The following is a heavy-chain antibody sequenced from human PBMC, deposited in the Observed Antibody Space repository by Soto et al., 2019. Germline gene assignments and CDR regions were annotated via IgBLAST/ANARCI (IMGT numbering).Heavy chain of an antibody. J-gene: IGHJ6*02. Sequence: QVQLVQSGAEVKKPGSSVKVSCKASGGTLSSYAISWVRQAPGQGLEWMGGIIPIFGTTNYAQRYQGRVTITADISPSTAYMELSSLRSEDTAVYYCAIHRVVRGVILAYGMDVWDQGTTVTVSS. CDR3: AIHRVVRGVILAYGMDV. V-gene: IGHV1-69*06. CDR1: GGTLSSYA. D-gene: IGHD3-10*01. CDR2: IIPIFGTT.